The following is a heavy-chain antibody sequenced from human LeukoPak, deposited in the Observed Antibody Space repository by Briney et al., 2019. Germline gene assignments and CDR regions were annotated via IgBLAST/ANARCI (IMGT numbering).Heavy chain of an antibody. V-gene: IGHV4-59*01. J-gene: IGHJ4*02. CDR2: LSMRGTT. CDR3: TRNRGYYVNDY. CDR1: GASIRSSF. Sequence: SQTLSLTCTVSGASIRSSFWNWIRQPPGRGLEWIGYLSMRGTTNYNPSLKSRVTISADTSENQFSLKVSSVTAADTAVYYCTRNRGYYVNDYWGQGILVTVSS. D-gene: IGHD1-26*01.